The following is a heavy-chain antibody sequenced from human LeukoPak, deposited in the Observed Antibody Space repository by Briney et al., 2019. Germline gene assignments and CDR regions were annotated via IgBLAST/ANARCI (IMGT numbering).Heavy chain of an antibody. CDR1: GGSISSSSYY. J-gene: IGHJ3*02. V-gene: IGHV4-39*01. CDR2: IYYSGST. Sequence: SETLSLTCTVSGGSISSSSYYWGWIRQPPGKGLEWIGCIYYSGSTYYNPSLKSRVTISVDTSKNQFSLKLSSVTAADTAVYYCARRFSSAANAFDIWGQGTMVTVSS. D-gene: IGHD2-15*01. CDR3: ARRFSSAANAFDI.